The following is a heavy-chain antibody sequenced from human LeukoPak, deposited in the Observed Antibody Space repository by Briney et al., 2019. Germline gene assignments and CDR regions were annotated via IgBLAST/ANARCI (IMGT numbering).Heavy chain of an antibody. J-gene: IGHJ3*02. D-gene: IGHD5/OR15-5a*01. CDR2: IYYSGRS. CDR3: ARVRVRTSNAFDI. CDR1: GGSISNYSYY. Sequence: SETLSLTCTVSGGSISNYSYYWGWIRQPPGKGLEWIGIIYYSGRSYNNPSLKSRVTISVDRSKNQFSLKLSSVTAADTAVYYCARVRVRTSNAFDIWGQGTMVTVSS. V-gene: IGHV4-39*07.